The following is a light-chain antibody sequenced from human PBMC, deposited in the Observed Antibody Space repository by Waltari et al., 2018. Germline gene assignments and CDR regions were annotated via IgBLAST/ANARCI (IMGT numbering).Light chain of an antibody. V-gene: IGLV3-25*03. Sequence: SHDLTQPPSVSVSPGQTARITCSGDALPKQYAYWVQKKPGQAPVLVIYKETERPSGIPERFSGSSSGTTVTLTISGVQADDEADYYCQSADISSSYRVFGGGTKLSVL. CDR2: KET. CDR1: ALPKQY. J-gene: IGLJ3*02. CDR3: QSADISSSYRV.